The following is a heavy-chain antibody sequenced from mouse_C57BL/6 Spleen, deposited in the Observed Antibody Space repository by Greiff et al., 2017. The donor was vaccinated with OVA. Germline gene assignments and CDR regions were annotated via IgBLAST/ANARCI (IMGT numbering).Heavy chain of an antibody. V-gene: IGHV5-4*01. CDR1: GFTFSSYA. CDR3: AREYDGYYAWFAY. D-gene: IGHD2-3*01. CDR2: ISDGGSYT. J-gene: IGHJ3*01. Sequence: EVQRVESGGGLVKPGGSLKLSCAASGFTFSSYAMSWVRQTPEKRLEWVATISDGGSYTYYPDNVKGRFTISRDNAKNNLYLQMSHLKSADTAMYYCAREYDGYYAWFAYWGQGTLVTVSA.